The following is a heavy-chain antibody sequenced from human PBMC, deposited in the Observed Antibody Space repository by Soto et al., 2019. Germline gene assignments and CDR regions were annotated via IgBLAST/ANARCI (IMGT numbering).Heavy chain of an antibody. CDR2: INVGNGNT. J-gene: IGHJ4*02. CDR3: ARDILFDY. Sequence: GASVNVSCKASGYTFTSYAMHWVRQAPGQRLEWMGWINVGNGNTKYSQKFQGRVTITRDTSASTAYMELSSLRSEDTAVYYCARDILFDYWGQGTLVTVSS. V-gene: IGHV1-3*01. D-gene: IGHD2-15*01. CDR1: GYTFTSYA.